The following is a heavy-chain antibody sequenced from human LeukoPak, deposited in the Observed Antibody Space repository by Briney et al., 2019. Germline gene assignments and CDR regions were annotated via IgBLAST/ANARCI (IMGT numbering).Heavy chain of an antibody. CDR3: ARGGYPAYYLDY. CDR1: GVTFSSYA. D-gene: IGHD5-18*01. Sequence: GGSLRLSCAASGVTFSSYAMSWVRQAPGKGLEWVSGISGSGDSTYYADSVKGRFTISRDNAKNTLYLQMNSLRAEDTAVYYCARGGYPAYYLDYWGQGSLVTVSS. CDR2: ISGSGDST. J-gene: IGHJ4*02. V-gene: IGHV3-23*01.